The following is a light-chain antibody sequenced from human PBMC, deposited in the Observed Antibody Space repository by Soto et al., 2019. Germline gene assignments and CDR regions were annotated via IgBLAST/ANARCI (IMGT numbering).Light chain of an antibody. Sequence: EIVLTQSPGTLSLSPGERATLSCRASQSVSSSYLAWYQQKPGQAPRLLIYGASSRATGIPDRFSGSGSGRDFTLTISRREPEDFAVYYCQQYGSSPLVTFGQGTRLEIK. J-gene: IGKJ5*01. CDR1: QSVSSSY. CDR2: GAS. V-gene: IGKV3-20*01. CDR3: QQYGSSPLVT.